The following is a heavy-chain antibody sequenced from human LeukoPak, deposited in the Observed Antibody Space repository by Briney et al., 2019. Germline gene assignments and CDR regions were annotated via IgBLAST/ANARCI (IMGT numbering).Heavy chain of an antibody. J-gene: IGHJ4*02. CDR3: AKVQESPGYSYGNGPVDY. D-gene: IGHD5-18*01. V-gene: IGHV3-23*01. CDR1: GFTFSSYA. Sequence: GGSLRLSCAASGFTFSSYAMSWVRQAPGKGLEWVSAISGSGGSTYYADSVKGRFTISRDNSKNTLYLQINSLRAEDTAVYYCAKVQESPGYSYGNGPVDYWGQGTLVTVSS. CDR2: ISGSGGST.